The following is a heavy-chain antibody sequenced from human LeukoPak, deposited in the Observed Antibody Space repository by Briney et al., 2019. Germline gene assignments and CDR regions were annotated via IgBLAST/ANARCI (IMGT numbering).Heavy chain of an antibody. CDR3: AKDMGLYYYDSSGLYYFDY. V-gene: IGHV3-23*01. CDR1: GFTFSSYG. CDR2: ISGSGGST. D-gene: IGHD3-22*01. Sequence: PGGSLRLSCVASGFTFSSYGMSWVRQAPGKGLEWVSAISGSGGSTYYADSVKGRFTISRDNSKNTLYLQMNSLRAEDTAVYYCAKDMGLYYYDSSGLYYFDYWGQGTLVTVSS. J-gene: IGHJ4*02.